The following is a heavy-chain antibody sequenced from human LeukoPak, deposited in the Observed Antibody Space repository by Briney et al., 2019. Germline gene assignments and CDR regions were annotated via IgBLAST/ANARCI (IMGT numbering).Heavy chain of an antibody. CDR1: GGSISSSDYF. CDR2: IIYSGNT. CDR3: ARDGDFYYAMDV. Sequence: PSETLSLTCTVSGGSISSSDYFWTWIRQPPGKGLEWIGYIIYSGNTYHNPSLKSRVTMSLDKSKNQFSLKLRSVTAADTAIYYCARDGDFYYAMDVWGQGTTVTVSS. J-gene: IGHJ6*02. D-gene: IGHD3-16*01. V-gene: IGHV4-30-4*01.